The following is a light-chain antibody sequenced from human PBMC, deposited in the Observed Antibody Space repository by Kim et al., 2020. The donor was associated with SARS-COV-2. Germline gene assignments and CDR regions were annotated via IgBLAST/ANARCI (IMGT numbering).Light chain of an antibody. J-gene: IGKJ1*01. V-gene: IGKV3-20*01. CDR1: QSLSRNY. CDR3: QQYDSIPPT. Sequence: PGERATLSCRASQSLSRNYLAWYQQKSGQALKLLIYGASNRATGIPDRFSGSGSGTDFTLSITRLEPEDFAVYFCQQYDSIPPTFGQGTKVDIK. CDR2: GAS.